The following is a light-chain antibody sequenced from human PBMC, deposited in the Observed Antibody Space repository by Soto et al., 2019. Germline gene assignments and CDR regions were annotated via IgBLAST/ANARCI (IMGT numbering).Light chain of an antibody. CDR2: KAS. CDR3: QQYHSYPLT. Sequence: DIQMTQPPSTLSASVGERVTITCRASQSISAWLAWYQQKPGKAPKLLIYKASNVESGVPSRFSGSGSGTEFTLTISSLQPDDFATYYCQQYHSYPLTFGQGTRLEXK. J-gene: IGKJ5*01. CDR1: QSISAW. V-gene: IGKV1-5*03.